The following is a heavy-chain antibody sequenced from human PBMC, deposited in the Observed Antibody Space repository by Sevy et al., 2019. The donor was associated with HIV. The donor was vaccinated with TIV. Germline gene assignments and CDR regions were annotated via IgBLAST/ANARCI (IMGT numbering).Heavy chain of an antibody. CDR2: ISSSGTTI. D-gene: IGHD3-22*01. J-gene: IGHJ5*02. Sequence: GGSLRLSCAASGFTFSSYEMTWVRQAPGKGLEWFSSISSSGTTIYYGDSVEGRFTISRDNPNNTLYLQMNSLRAEDTAFYYCARKGGPYDIGFDPWGQGTLVTVSS. V-gene: IGHV3-48*03. CDR3: ARKGGPYDIGFDP. CDR1: GFTFSSYE.